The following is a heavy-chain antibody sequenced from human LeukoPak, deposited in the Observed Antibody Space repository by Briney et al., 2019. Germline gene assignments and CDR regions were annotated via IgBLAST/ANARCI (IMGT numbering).Heavy chain of an antibody. Sequence: PGGSLRLSCAASGFTFSSYAMHWVRQAPGKGLEWVAVISYDGSNKYYADSVKGRFTLSRDNSKNTLYLQMNSLRAEDTAVYYCARGGYYYDRSGPSGALDIWGQGTMVSVSS. CDR3: ARGGYYYDRSGPSGALDI. J-gene: IGHJ3*02. D-gene: IGHD3-22*01. CDR2: ISYDGSNK. V-gene: IGHV3-30-3*01. CDR1: GFTFSSYA.